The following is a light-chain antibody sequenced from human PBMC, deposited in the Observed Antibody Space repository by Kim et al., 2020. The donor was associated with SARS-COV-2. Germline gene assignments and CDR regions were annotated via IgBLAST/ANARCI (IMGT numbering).Light chain of an antibody. V-gene: IGLV1-47*01. CDR1: ISNIGTNY. J-gene: IGLJ2*01. Sequence: QSVLTQPPSVSGTPGQRVTISCSGSISNIGTNYVYWYKQYPGAPPNLLLYRNDQRPSGVPDRFSGSKSGISASLAISGLRSEDEALYTCAVWDDTVRGVVFGGGTQLTVL. CDR3: AVWDDTVRGVV. CDR2: RND.